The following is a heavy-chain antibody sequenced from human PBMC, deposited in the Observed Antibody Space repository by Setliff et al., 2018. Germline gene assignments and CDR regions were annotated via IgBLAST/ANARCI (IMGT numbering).Heavy chain of an antibody. V-gene: IGHV4-61*02. CDR1: GGSISSGPYY. D-gene: IGHD7-27*01. J-gene: IGHJ4*02. CDR2: LYSSGST. Sequence: PSETLSLTCTVPGGSISSGPYYWNWFRQPAGKGLEWIGRLYSSGSTNYNPSLKSRVTISVDTSKNQFSLKLSSVTAADTAVYYCASTDWGWGYYFDYWGQGTRVTVS. CDR3: ASTDWGWGYYFDY.